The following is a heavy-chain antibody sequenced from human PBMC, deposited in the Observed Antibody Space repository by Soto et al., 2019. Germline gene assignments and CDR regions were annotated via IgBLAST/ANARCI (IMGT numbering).Heavy chain of an antibody. CDR2: IKQDGSEK. CDR3: ARELLSSSSEDYYYGMDV. Sequence: GGSLRLSCAASGFTFSSYWMSWVRQAPGKGLEWVANIKQDGSEKYYVDSVKGRFAISRDNAKNSLYLQMNSLRAEDTAVYYCARELLSSSSEDYYYGMDVWGQGTTVTVSS. J-gene: IGHJ6*02. CDR1: GFTFSSYW. V-gene: IGHV3-7*01. D-gene: IGHD6-6*01.